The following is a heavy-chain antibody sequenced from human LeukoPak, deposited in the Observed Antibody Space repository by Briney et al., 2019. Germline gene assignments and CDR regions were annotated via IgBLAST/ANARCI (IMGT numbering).Heavy chain of an antibody. V-gene: IGHV3-21*01. CDR3: ARDLVTTPLTGYYMDV. J-gene: IGHJ6*03. D-gene: IGHD4-11*01. Sequence: GGSLRLSCAASGFTVSSYSMNWVRQAPGKGLEWVSSISSSSSYIYYADSVKGRFTISRDNAKNSLYLQMNSLRAEDTAVYYCARDLVTTPLTGYYMDVWGKGTTVTVSS. CDR2: ISSSSSYI. CDR1: GFTVSSYS.